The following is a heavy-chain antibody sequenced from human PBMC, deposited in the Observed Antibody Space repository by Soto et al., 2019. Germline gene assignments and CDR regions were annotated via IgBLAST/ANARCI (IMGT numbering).Heavy chain of an antibody. CDR3: ATLRRGDYDFWSGYQLYGMDV. CDR1: GGSISSGDYY. Sequence: SETLSLTCTVSGGSISSGDYYWSWIRQPPGKGLEWIGYIYYSGSTYYNPSLKSRVTISVDTSKNQFSLKLSSVTAADTAVYYCATLRRGDYDFWSGYQLYGMDVWGQGNTVTVSS. J-gene: IGHJ6*02. CDR2: IYYSGST. V-gene: IGHV4-30-4*01. D-gene: IGHD3-3*01.